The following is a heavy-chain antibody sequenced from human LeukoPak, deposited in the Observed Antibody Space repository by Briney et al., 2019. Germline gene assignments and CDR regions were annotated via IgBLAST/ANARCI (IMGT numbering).Heavy chain of an antibody. CDR2: INHGGST. D-gene: IGHD4-23*01. V-gene: IGHV4-38-2*02. CDR3: ARYFDYGGNSRVFQH. J-gene: IGHJ1*01. CDR1: GYSISSGYY. Sequence: NPSETLSLTCTVSGYSISSGYYWGWIRQPPGKGLEWIGEINHGGSTNYDPSLKSRVTISIDTAKNQFSLKMSSVTAADTAVYFCARYFDYGGNSRVFQHWGQGTLVTVSS.